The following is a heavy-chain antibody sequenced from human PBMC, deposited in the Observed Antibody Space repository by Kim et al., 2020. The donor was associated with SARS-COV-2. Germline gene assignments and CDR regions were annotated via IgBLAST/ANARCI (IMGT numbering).Heavy chain of an antibody. Sequence: YNPSLKSRLTISVDTSKNQFSLQLSSVTAADTAVYFCARSSDSSGYYCDYWGQGTLVTVSS. V-gene: IGHV4-31*02. J-gene: IGHJ4*02. D-gene: IGHD3-22*01. CDR3: ARSSDSSGYYCDY.